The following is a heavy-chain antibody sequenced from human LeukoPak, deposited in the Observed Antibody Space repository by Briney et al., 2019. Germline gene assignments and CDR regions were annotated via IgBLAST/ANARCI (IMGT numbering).Heavy chain of an antibody. Sequence: RAGGSLRLSCAASGFTFSSYAMTWVRQAPGKGLEWVSGISGSGDSRDYADSMKGRFTISRDNSKNTLYLQMNSLRVEDTAVYYCAKDTGLAYDFWSGFEYWGQGSLVTVSS. CDR1: GFTFSSYA. J-gene: IGHJ4*02. CDR2: ISGSGDSR. CDR3: AKDTGLAYDFWSGFEY. V-gene: IGHV3-23*01. D-gene: IGHD3-3*01.